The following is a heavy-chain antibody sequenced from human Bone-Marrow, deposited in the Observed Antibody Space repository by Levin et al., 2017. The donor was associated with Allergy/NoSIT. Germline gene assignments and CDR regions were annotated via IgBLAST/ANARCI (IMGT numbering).Heavy chain of an antibody. Sequence: GESLKISCKASGYTFTSDAMNWVRQAPGQGLQWMGWINTNTGNPTYAQGFSGRFVFSLDTSVSTAYLQISSLKAEDTAVYYCARVRQLGAFDIWGQGTVITVSS. D-gene: IGHD6-6*01. CDR1: GYTFTSDA. J-gene: IGHJ3*02. CDR3: ARVRQLGAFDI. CDR2: INTNTGNP. V-gene: IGHV7-4-1*02.